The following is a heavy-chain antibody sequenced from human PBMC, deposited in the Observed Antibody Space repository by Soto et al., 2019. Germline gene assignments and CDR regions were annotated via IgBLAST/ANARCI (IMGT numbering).Heavy chain of an antibody. CDR2: IYATGTT. J-gene: IGHJ5*02. CDR3: VRDGTKTLRAWFDP. V-gene: IGHV4-4*07. D-gene: IGHD1-1*01. CDR1: GASISGFY. Sequence: QVQLQESGPGLVKPSETLSLTCTVSGASISGFYWSWIRKSAGKGLEWIGRIYATGTTDYNPSLKSRVMMSVDTSKNLLSLKLRSVTAADTAVYYCVRDGTKTLRAWFDPWCHGISVTVSS.